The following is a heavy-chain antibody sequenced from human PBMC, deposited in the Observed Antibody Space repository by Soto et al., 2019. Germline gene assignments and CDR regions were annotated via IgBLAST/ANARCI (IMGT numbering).Heavy chain of an antibody. D-gene: IGHD3-16*01. J-gene: IGHJ4*02. Sequence: GGSLRLSCAASGFTFSSYGMHWVRQAPGKGLEWVAVIWYDGSNKYYADSVKGRFTISRDNSKNTLYLQMNSLRAEETAVYYCARDTRDYSNYDHYDYVWGTPGYYFDYWGQGTLVTVSS. CDR1: GFTFSSYG. V-gene: IGHV3-33*01. CDR3: ARDTRDYSNYDHYDYVWGTPGYYFDY. CDR2: IWYDGSNK.